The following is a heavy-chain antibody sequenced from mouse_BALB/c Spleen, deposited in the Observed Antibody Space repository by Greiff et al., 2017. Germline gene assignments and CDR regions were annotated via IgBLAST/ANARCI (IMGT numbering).Heavy chain of an antibody. CDR3: ASDGYYFFFDY. CDR2: INPYNDGT. D-gene: IGHD2-3*01. V-gene: IGHV1-14*01. CDR1: GYTFTSYV. J-gene: IGHJ2*01. Sequence: VQLKQSGPELVKPGASVKMSCKASGYTFTSYVMHWVKQKPGQGLEWIGYINPYNDGTKYNEKFKGKATLTSDKSSSTAYMELSSLTSEDSAVYYCASDGYYFFFDYWGQGTTLTVSS.